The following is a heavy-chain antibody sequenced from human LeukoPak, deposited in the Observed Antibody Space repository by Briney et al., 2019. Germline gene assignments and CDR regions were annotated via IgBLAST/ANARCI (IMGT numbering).Heavy chain of an antibody. CDR2: IYYSGST. J-gene: IGHJ4*02. V-gene: IGHV4-59*12. Sequence: PGGSLRLSCAASGFTFSSYAMSWIRQPPGKGLEWIGYIYYSGSTNYNPSLKSRVTISVDTSKNQFSLKLSSVTAADTAVYYCAREYSSGYFDYWGQGTLVTVSS. CDR1: GFTFSSYA. CDR3: AREYSSGYFDY. D-gene: IGHD3-22*01.